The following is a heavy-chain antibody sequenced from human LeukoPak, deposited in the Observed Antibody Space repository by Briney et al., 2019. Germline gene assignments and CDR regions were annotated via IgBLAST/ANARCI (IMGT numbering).Heavy chain of an antibody. D-gene: IGHD5-12*01. CDR1: GFTFDDYA. Sequence: GRSLRLSCAASGFTFDDYAMHWVRQAPGKGLEWVSGISWNSGSIGYADSAKGRFTTSRDNAKNSLYLQMNSLRAEDTAVYYCARDVQVATIYPLDYWGQGTLVTVSS. CDR2: ISWNSGSI. CDR3: ARDVQVATIYPLDY. V-gene: IGHV3-9*01. J-gene: IGHJ4*02.